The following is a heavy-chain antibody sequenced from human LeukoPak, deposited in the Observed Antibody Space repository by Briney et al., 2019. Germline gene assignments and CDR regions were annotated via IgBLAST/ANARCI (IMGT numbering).Heavy chain of an antibody. D-gene: IGHD3-22*01. CDR1: GYSISSGYY. CDR2: IYHSGST. J-gene: IGHJ4*02. CDR3: AREFVGSGYYYGSDY. Sequence: PSETLSLTCTVSGYSISSGYYWGWIRQPPGKGLEWIGSIYHSGSTYYNPSLKSRVTISVDTSKNQFSLKLSSVTAADTAVYYCAREFVGSGYYYGSDYWGQGTLVTVSS. V-gene: IGHV4-38-2*02.